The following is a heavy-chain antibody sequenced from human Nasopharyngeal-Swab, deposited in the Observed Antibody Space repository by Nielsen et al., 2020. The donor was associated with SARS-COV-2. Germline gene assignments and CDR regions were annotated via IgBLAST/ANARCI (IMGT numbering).Heavy chain of an antibody. J-gene: IGHJ6*02. CDR2: IKQDGSEK. Sequence: WIRQPPGKGLEWVANIKQDGSEKYYVDSVKGRFTISRDNAKNSLYLQMNSLRAEDTAVYYCARVGRCYDILTGYYAEDGMDVWGQGTTVTVSS. V-gene: IGHV3-7*01. CDR3: ARVGRCYDILTGYYAEDGMDV. D-gene: IGHD3-9*01.